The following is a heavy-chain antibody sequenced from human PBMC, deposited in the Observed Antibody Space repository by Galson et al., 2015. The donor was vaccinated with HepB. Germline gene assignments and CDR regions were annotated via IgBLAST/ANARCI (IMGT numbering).Heavy chain of an antibody. J-gene: IGHJ5*02. CDR3: ARVGVPAAIGDWFDP. CDR1: GGSISSSSYY. Sequence: ETLSLTCTVSGGSISSSSYYWGWLRQPPGKGLEWIGSIYYSGNTYYNPSLKSRVTISVDTSKNQFSLKLSSVTATDTAVYYCARVGVPAAIGDWFDPWGQGTLVTVSS. V-gene: IGHV4-39*01. CDR2: IYYSGNT. D-gene: IGHD2-2*01.